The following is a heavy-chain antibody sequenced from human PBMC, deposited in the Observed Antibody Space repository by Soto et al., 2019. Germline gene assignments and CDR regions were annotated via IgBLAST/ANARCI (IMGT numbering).Heavy chain of an antibody. V-gene: IGHV1-3*01. D-gene: IGHD1-20*01. Sequence: ASVKVSCKASGYTFSNYDLHWVRQAPGQSLEWMGWINGGNGNRKYSQKFQGRVTITRDTSASTAYMELSSLGSEDTAVYYCASARAYNWNHDYWGQGTLVTSPQ. CDR3: ASARAYNWNHDY. J-gene: IGHJ4*02. CDR1: GYTFSNYD. CDR2: INGGNGNR.